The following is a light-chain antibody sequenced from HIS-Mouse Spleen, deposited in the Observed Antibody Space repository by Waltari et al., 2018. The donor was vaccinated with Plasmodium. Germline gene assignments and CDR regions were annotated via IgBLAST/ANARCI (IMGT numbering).Light chain of an antibody. CDR1: QSVRSSY. CDR3: QQYGSSPRT. V-gene: IGKV3-20*01. J-gene: IGKJ1*01. CDR2: GAS. Sequence: EIVLTQSPGTLSLSPGERATLSCRASQSVRSSYLAWYQQEPGQAPRLLIYGASSRATGSPDRVSVSGSGTDFTLTISRLEPEDFAVYYCQQYGSSPRTFGQGTKVEIK.